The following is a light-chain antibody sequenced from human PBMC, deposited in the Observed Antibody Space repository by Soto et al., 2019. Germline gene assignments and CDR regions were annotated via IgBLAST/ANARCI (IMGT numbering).Light chain of an antibody. J-gene: IGKJ1*01. V-gene: IGKV1-39*01. CDR2: EAS. CDR3: QQSFYAPPT. Sequence: DIQVTQSPSSLSASVGDRVTITCRASRDIRTYLSWYHQKPGKPPKLLIYEASDLQIGVPSRFSGSGSGTAFTLTITSLQPEDFATYYCQQSFYAPPTFGQGTKVDIK. CDR1: RDIRTY.